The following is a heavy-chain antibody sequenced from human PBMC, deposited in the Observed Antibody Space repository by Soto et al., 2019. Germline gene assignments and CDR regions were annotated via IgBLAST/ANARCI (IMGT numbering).Heavy chain of an antibody. Sequence: SETLSLTCAVSGYSISSSNWWGWIRQPPGKGLEWMGYIYYTGSTHYNPSLKSRVTISVDTSKNQFSLKLSSVTAADTAVYYCARLIAVAGYFDYCGQGTLVTVSS. V-gene: IGHV4-28*01. CDR2: IYYTGST. CDR1: GYSISSSNW. D-gene: IGHD6-19*01. CDR3: ARLIAVAGYFDY. J-gene: IGHJ4*02.